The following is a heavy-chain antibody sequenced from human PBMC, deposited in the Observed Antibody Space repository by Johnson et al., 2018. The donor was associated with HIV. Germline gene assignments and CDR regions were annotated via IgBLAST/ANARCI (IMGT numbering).Heavy chain of an antibody. CDR1: GFTFSSYA. CDR3: ARGRRGGASDALDI. D-gene: IGHD3-16*01. J-gene: IGHJ3*02. Sequence: VQLVESGGGVVQPGRSLRLSCAASGFTFSSYAMHWVRQAPGKGLEWMANVNQDGSEKYYVDSVKGRFTISRDNAKNSLYVQMNRLRAEDTAVYYCARGRRGGASDALDIWGQGTTVTVSS. CDR2: VNQDGSEK. V-gene: IGHV3-7*05.